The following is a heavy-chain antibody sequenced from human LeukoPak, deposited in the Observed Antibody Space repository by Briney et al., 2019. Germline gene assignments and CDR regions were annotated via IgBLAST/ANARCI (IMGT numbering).Heavy chain of an antibody. CDR1: GFNLRYYG. V-gene: IGHV3-33*01. CDR2: VWHDGSKE. CDR3: ARDGDTSGHFSWFDS. Sequence: GGAPRLSCAASGFNLRYYGMEWVRQAPGQGLGGVAGVWHDGSKEYYADSLKGRVTISRDNSKKTVYVQISSLRAEDTAVYYCARDGDTSGHFSWFDSWGQGTLVTVSS. D-gene: IGHD3-22*01. J-gene: IGHJ5*01.